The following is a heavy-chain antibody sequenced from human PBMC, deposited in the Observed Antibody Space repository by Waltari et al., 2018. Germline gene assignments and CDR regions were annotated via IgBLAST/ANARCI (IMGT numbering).Heavy chain of an antibody. V-gene: IGHV4-39*07. J-gene: IGHJ4*02. CDR2: IYYSGST. Sequence: QLQLQESGPGLVKPSETLSLTCTVSGGSISSSSYYWGWIRQPPGKGLDWIGSIYYSGSTYYNPSLKSRVTISVDTSKNQFSLKLSSVTAADTAVYYCAAYYYDSSGYFGRIDYWGQGTLVTVSS. D-gene: IGHD3-22*01. CDR3: AAYYYDSSGYFGRIDY. CDR1: GGSISSSSYY.